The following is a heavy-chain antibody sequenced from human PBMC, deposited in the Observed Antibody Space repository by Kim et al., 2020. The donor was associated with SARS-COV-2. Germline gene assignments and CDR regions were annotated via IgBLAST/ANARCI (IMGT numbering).Heavy chain of an antibody. CDR2: ISSSSSYI. Sequence: GGSLRLSCAASGFTFSSYSMNWVRQAPGKGLEWVSSISSSSSYIYYADSVKGRFTISRDNAKNSLYLQMNSLRAEDTAVYYCARAHDITMVRGVNEAPFDYWGQGTLVTVSS. D-gene: IGHD3-10*01. CDR1: GFTFSSYS. V-gene: IGHV3-21*01. J-gene: IGHJ4*02. CDR3: ARAHDITMVRGVNEAPFDY.